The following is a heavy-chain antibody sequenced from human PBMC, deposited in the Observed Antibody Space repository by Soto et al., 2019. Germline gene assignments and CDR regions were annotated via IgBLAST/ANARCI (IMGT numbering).Heavy chain of an antibody. CDR1: GFTFSDYY. Sequence: GGSLRLSCAASGFTFSDYYMSWIRQAPGKGLEWVSYSSSSSSYTNYADSVKGRFTISRDNAKNSPYPQMNSLRAEDTAVYYCVRCSSTSCWGEFDPWGQGTLVTVSS. J-gene: IGHJ5*02. V-gene: IGHV3-11*06. D-gene: IGHD2-2*01. CDR2: SSSSSSYT. CDR3: VRCSSTSCWGEFDP.